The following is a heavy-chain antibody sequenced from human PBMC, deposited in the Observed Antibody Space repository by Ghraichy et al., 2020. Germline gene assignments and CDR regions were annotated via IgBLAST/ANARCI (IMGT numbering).Heavy chain of an antibody. Sequence: SVKVSCKASGGTFSSYAISCVRQAPGQGLEWMGGIIPIFGTANYAQKFQGRVTITADESTSTAYMELSSLRSEDTAVYYCARDLPNYYDSSGYYNDYYGMDVWGQGTTVTVSS. J-gene: IGHJ6*02. CDR3: ARDLPNYYDSSGYYNDYYGMDV. V-gene: IGHV1-69*13. CDR2: IIPIFGTA. CDR1: GGTFSSYA. D-gene: IGHD3-22*01.